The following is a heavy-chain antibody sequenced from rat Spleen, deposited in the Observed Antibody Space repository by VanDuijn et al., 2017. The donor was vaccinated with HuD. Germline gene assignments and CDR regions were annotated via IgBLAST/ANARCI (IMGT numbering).Heavy chain of an antibody. Sequence: EVQLVESDGGLVQPGGSLKLSCAASGFTFSDYYMAWVRQAPTKGLEWVATISYDGSSTYYRDSVKGRFTISRDNAKSTLYLQMDSLRSEDTATYYCARQHRRDSYAQGYWGQGVMVTVSS. CDR2: ISYDGSST. V-gene: IGHV5-29*01. J-gene: IGHJ2*01. CDR1: GFTFSDYY. D-gene: IGHD1-12*01. CDR3: ARQHRRDSYAQGY.